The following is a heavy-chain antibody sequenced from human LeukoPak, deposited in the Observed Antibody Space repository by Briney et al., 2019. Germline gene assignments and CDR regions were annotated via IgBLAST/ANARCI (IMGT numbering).Heavy chain of an antibody. Sequence: PGGSLRLSCAASGFTFSDYYMSWIRQAPGKGLEWVSGFGGTGGSTYYADSVKDRFTISRDNSKNTVYLQMNSVRAEDTAVYYCAKQRYTTSSAMDHWGQGTLVTVSS. CDR2: FGGTGGST. CDR1: GFTFSDYY. V-gene: IGHV3-23*01. J-gene: IGHJ4*02. D-gene: IGHD6-6*01. CDR3: AKQRYTTSSAMDH.